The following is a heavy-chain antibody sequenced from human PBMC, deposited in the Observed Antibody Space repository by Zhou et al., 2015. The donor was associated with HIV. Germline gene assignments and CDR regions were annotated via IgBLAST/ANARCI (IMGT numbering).Heavy chain of an antibody. J-gene: IGHJ5*02. CDR3: ASLLGVDYYDSSGYYVSWFDP. CDR1: GYTFTSYD. D-gene: IGHD3-22*01. CDR2: MNPNSGNT. Sequence: QVQLVQSGAEVKKPGASVKVSCKASGYTFTSYDINWVRQATGQGLEWMGWMNPNSGNTGYAQKFQGRVTMTRNTSISTAYMELSSLRSEDTAVYYCASLLGVDYYDSSGYYVSWFDPWGQGTLVTVSS. V-gene: IGHV1-8*01.